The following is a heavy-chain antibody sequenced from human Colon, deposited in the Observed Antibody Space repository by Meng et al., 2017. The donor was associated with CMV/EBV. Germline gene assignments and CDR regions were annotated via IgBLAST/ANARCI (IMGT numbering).Heavy chain of an antibody. D-gene: IGHD5-12*01. Sequence: SVKVSCKASGGTFSSYAIRWVRQAPVQGLEWMGGIIPILGIANYAQKFQGRVTITADKSTSTAYMELSSLRSEDTAVYYCARGVATIRYFDYWGQGTLVTVSS. J-gene: IGHJ4*02. CDR2: IIPILGIA. V-gene: IGHV1-69*10. CDR3: ARGVATIRYFDY. CDR1: GGTFSSYA.